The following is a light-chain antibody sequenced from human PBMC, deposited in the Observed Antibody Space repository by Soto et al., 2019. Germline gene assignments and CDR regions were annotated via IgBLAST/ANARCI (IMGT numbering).Light chain of an antibody. J-gene: IGKJ1*01. CDR2: DAS. CDR3: QQYNTYSKT. V-gene: IGKV1-5*01. CDR1: QSISNW. Sequence: DIQMTQSTSTLSASVGDRLTITCRASQSISNWWAWYQQRPGKAPKLLIFDASSLESGIPSRFSGSVSGTEFNLTISRLQPDDFATYYCQQYNTYSKTFGQGTKVDIK.